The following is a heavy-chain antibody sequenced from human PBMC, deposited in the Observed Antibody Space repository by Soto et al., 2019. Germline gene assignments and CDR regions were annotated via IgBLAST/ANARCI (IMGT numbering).Heavy chain of an antibody. CDR3: ARWIDNGYFDY. J-gene: IGHJ4*02. Sequence: QGQLVQSGAEVKKPGASVKVSCGTSGFSFTSYSFHWVRQAPAQGLQWMGWLNAGRGKTKYSQQFQGRVTFTWDTSANTVYMELSRLTSKDSSVFYCARWIDNGYFDYWGQGTLVTVSA. CDR1: GFSFTSYS. D-gene: IGHD4-17*01. V-gene: IGHV1-3*01. CDR2: LNAGRGKT.